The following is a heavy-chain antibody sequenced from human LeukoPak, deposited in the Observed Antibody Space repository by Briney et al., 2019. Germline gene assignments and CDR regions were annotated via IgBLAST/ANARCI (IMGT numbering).Heavy chain of an antibody. D-gene: IGHD6-13*01. CDR3: VKGGIAAAGMRYYSDY. J-gene: IGHJ4*02. CDR1: GFTFSSYA. Sequence: PGGSLRLSCSASGFTFSSYAMHWVRQAPGKGLEYVSAISSNGGSTYYADSVKGRFTISRDNSKNTLYLQMSSLRAEDTAVYYCVKGGIAAAGMRYYSDYWGQGTLVTVSS. V-gene: IGHV3-64D*09. CDR2: ISSNGGST.